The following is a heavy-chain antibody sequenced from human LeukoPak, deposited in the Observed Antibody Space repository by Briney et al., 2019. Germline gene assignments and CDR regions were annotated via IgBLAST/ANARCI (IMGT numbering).Heavy chain of an antibody. D-gene: IGHD3-22*01. V-gene: IGHV3-72*01. CDR1: GFTLSECY. Sequence: QPGGSLRLSCAASGFTLSECYMDWVRQTPEKGLEWVGRSRNKARGYTTEYAASVKGRFTISSDDSKNSLYLQMNNLKTEDTAVYYCARISGAYESGGYYYVYWGQGTLVTVSS. CDR2: SRNKARGYTT. CDR3: ARISGAYESGGYYYVY. J-gene: IGHJ4*02.